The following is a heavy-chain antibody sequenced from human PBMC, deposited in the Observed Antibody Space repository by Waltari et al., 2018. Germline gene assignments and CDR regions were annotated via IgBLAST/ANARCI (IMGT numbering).Heavy chain of an antibody. CDR2: IYHSGST. CDR3: ARGNAFDF. V-gene: IGHV4-59*01. Sequence: QVQLQESGPGLVKPSETLSLTCTVSGDSITSYYWNWIRQPPGKGLECIAYIYHSGSTTYNPSLKSRVTLSIDMSKNQFSLNLTSVTAADTAVYYCARGNAFDFWGQGTLVTVSS. J-gene: IGHJ3*01. CDR1: GDSITSYY.